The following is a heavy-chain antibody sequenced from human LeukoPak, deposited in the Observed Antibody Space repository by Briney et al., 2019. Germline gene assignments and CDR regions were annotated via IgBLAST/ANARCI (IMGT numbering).Heavy chain of an antibody. V-gene: IGHV3-74*01. CDR3: ATKQPASSSWYRY. D-gene: IGHD6-13*01. CDR1: GFTFSSYW. Sequence: GGSLRLSCAASGFTFSSYWMHWVRQAPGKGLVWVSRINSDGSSTSYADSVKGRFTISRDNAKNSLYLQMNSLRAEDTAVYYCATKQPASSSWYRYWGQGTLVTVSS. CDR2: INSDGSST. J-gene: IGHJ4*02.